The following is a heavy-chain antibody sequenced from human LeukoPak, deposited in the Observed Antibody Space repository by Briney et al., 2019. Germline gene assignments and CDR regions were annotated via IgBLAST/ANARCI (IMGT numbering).Heavy chain of an antibody. Sequence: GGSLRLSCAASGFTVSSNYMSWVRQAPGKGLEWVSVIYSGGSTYYADSVKGRFTISRHNSKNTLYLQMNSLRAEDTAVYYCASGGEISGVTYGRDVWDQGTTVTV. CDR3: ASGGEISGVTYGRDV. D-gene: IGHD3-3*01. J-gene: IGHJ6*02. V-gene: IGHV3-53*04. CDR2: IYSGGST. CDR1: GFTVSSNY.